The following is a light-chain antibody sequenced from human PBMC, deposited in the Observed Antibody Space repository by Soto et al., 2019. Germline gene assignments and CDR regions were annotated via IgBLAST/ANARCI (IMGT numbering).Light chain of an antibody. J-gene: IGLJ1*01. CDR1: SSDVGGYNY. Sequence: QSALTQPASVSGSPGQSITISCTGTSSDVGGYNYVSWYQQHPGKAPKFMIYDVSNRPSGVSNRFSGSKSGNTASLTISGLQAEDEADYYCSSYTPRNTRKIVFGTGTKATVL. CDR2: DVS. V-gene: IGLV2-14*01. CDR3: SSYTPRNTRKIV.